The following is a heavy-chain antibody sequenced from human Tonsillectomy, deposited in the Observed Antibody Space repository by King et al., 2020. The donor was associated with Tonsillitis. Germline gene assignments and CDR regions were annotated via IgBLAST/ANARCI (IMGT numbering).Heavy chain of an antibody. CDR3: VRDKTSKTYCGGDCDYFDS. Sequence: VQLVQSGGGVVQPGRSLRLSCAASGFTFSDYAIHWVRQASGKGLEGGSVIWHDGSNKYYADAVKGRFTISRDNSKNTVYLQMNSLRAEDMAMDYCVRDKTSKTYCGGDCDYFDSWGQGTLVTVSS. J-gene: IGHJ4*02. CDR2: IWHDGSNK. D-gene: IGHD2-21*02. V-gene: IGHV3-33*08. CDR1: GFTFSDYA.